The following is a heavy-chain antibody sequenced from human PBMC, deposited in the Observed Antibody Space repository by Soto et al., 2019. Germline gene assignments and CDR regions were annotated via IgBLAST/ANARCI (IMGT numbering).Heavy chain of an antibody. V-gene: IGHV3-48*01. J-gene: IGHJ3*02. Sequence: GGCRRVSCAGSGFTFSSYSMNWVRQAPGKGLEWVSYISSSSSTIYYADSVKGRFTISRDNAKNQFSLKLSSVTAADTAVYYCARGYQAASFDIWGQGTMVTVSS. CDR1: GFTFSSYS. CDR2: ISSSSSTI. D-gene: IGHD2-2*01. CDR3: ARGYQAASFDI.